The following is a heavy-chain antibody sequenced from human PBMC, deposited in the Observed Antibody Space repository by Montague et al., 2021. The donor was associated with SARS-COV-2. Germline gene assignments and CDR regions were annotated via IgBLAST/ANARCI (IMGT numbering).Heavy chain of an antibody. V-gene: IGHV4-38-2*02. Sequence: SETLSLTCTVSGFSIGSGDYWGWIRQHPGKGLEWFGSITHSGTTSYNTSSQSRLTMSLDTSTNQFPLRLTSVIAADTAVFFCVREMAGGRRNVFGIWGQGTTVTVSS. D-gene: IGHD2-8*01. CDR3: VREMAGGRRNVFGI. CDR2: ITHSGTT. J-gene: IGHJ3*02. CDR1: GFSIGSGDY.